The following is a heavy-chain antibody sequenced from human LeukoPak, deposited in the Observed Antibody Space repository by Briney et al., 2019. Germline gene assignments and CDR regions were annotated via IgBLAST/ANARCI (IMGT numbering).Heavy chain of an antibody. D-gene: IGHD3-22*01. V-gene: IGHV1-2*02. CDR1: GYTFIDYY. CDR2: ISPKSGAT. J-gene: IGHJ4*02. CDR3: ARGEHYYDSSGREFEY. Sequence: ASVKVSCKTSGYTFIDYYMHWVRQAPGQGLEWMGGISPKSGATDYAQKFQGSVTMTWDTSMTTAYMQLSSLRSDDTAVYFFARGEHYYDSSGREFEYWGQGTLVTVSS.